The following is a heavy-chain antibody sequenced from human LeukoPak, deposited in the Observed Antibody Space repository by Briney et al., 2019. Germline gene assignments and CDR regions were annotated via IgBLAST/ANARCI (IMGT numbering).Heavy chain of an antibody. Sequence: LVKVSCKASGGTFSSYAISWVRQAPGQGLEWMGGIIPMFGTANYTQKLQGRVTMTTDTSTSTAYMELRSLRSDDTAVYYCARVRSRRYPDAFDIWGQGTMVTVSS. V-gene: IGHV1-69*05. CDR1: GGTFSSYA. J-gene: IGHJ3*02. D-gene: IGHD3-9*01. CDR3: ARVRSRRYPDAFDI. CDR2: IIPMFGTA.